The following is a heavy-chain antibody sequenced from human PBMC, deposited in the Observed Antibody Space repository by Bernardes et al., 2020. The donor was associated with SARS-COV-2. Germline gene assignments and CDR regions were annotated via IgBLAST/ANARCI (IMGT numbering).Heavy chain of an antibody. Sequence: ASVKVSCKASGYTFTGYYMHWVRQAPGQGLEWMGWINPNSGGTNYAQKFQGRVTMTRDTSISTAYMELSRLRSDDTAVYYCARGALGYCSGGSCYSYYYYYYGMDVWGQGTTVTVSS. J-gene: IGHJ6*02. CDR3: ARGALGYCSGGSCYSYYYYYYGMDV. CDR1: GYTFTGYY. D-gene: IGHD2-15*01. CDR2: INPNSGGT. V-gene: IGHV1-2*02.